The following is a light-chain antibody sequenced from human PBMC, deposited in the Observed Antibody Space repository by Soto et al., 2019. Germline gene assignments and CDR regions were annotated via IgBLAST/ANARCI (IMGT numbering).Light chain of an antibody. CDR3: ATRNAALSGLCR. CDR1: SSNIGSNY. V-gene: IGLV1-47*01. Sequence: QSVLTQPPSASGTPGQRVTISCSGSSSNIGSNYVNWYQHLPGTAPKLLIYRNDQRPSGVPDRFSGSKSGTSASLAISGLGSKDEANNTCATRNAALSGLCRFGGGPNRTVL. J-gene: IGLJ2*01. CDR2: RND.